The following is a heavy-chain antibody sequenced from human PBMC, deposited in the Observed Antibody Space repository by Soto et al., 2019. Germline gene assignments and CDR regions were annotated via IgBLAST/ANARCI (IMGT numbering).Heavy chain of an antibody. CDR3: AKGATSGRRGGDYFDY. CDR2: ISYDGSNK. V-gene: IGHV3-30*18. D-gene: IGHD6-19*01. J-gene: IGHJ4*02. Sequence: QVQLVESGGGVVQPGRSLRLSCAASGFTFRSYGMHWVRQAPAKGLEWVAVISYDGSNKYYADSVKGRFTISRDNSKNTLYLQMNSLRAEDTAVYYCAKGATSGRRGGDYFDYWGQGTLVTVSS. CDR1: GFTFRSYG.